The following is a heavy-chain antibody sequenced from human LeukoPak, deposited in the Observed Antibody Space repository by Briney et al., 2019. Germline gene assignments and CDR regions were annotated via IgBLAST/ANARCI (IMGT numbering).Heavy chain of an antibody. CDR1: GGSMSSGSYC. CDR2: IYTSGST. V-gene: IGHV4-61*02. J-gene: IGHJ5*02. CDR3: ARVFDL. Sequence: PSQTLSLTCTVSGGSMSSGSYCWNWIRQPAGKGLEWIGRIYTSGSTNYSPSLKSRVTISVDTSKNHFSLKLSSVTAADTAVYYCARVFDLWGQGTLVTVSS.